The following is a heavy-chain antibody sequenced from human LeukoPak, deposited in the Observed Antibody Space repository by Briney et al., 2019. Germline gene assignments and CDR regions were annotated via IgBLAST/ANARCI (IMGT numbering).Heavy chain of an antibody. J-gene: IGHJ4*02. D-gene: IGHD5-12*01. CDR1: GFTFSSYS. CDR2: ISSSSSYI. Sequence: GGSLRLSCAASGFTFSSYSMNWVRQAPGKGLEWVSSISSSSSYIYYADPVKGRFTISRDNAKNSLYLQMNSLRAEDTAVYYCAREGIYSGYDPYYFDYWGQGTLVTVSS. V-gene: IGHV3-21*01. CDR3: AREGIYSGYDPYYFDY.